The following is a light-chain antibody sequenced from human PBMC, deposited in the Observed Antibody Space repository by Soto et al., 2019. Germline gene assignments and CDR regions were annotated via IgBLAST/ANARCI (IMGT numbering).Light chain of an antibody. CDR3: SSHAGSTNLLV. Sequence: QSALTQPPSASGSPGQSVTISCTGTSSDVGGYNYVSWYQQHPGKAPKLMIYEVNKRPSGVPDRFSGSKSGNTASLTVSGLQAEDEADYHCSSHAGSTNLLVFGGGTMVTVL. CDR2: EVN. J-gene: IGLJ2*01. CDR1: SSDVGGYNY. V-gene: IGLV2-8*01.